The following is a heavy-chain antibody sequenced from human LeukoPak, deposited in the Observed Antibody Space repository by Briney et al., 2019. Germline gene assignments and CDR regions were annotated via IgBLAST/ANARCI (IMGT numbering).Heavy chain of an antibody. Sequence: GASVKVSCKASGYTFTRYDINWVRQATGQGLEWMGWMNPHSANTGYAQKFQGRVTMTRNTSISTAYMELSSLRSEDTAVYYCARGPPESSNSDYWGQGTLVTVSS. CDR1: GYTFTRYD. D-gene: IGHD6-13*01. V-gene: IGHV1-8*01. CDR3: ARGPPESSNSDY. CDR2: MNPHSANT. J-gene: IGHJ4*02.